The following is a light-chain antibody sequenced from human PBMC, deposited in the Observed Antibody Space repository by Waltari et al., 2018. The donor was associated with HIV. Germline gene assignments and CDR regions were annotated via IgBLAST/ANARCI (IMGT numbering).Light chain of an antibody. V-gene: IGLV2-14*01. CDR1: SSDVGSYNY. Sequence: QSALTQPASVSGSPGQSITISCTGTSSDVGSYNYVSWYQQHPGKAPKLIIYEVSNRPSGVSYRFSGSKSGNTASLTISGLQGEDGADYYCYSYTDSSVWVFGGGTKLTVL. J-gene: IGLJ3*02. CDR2: EVS. CDR3: YSYTDSSVWV.